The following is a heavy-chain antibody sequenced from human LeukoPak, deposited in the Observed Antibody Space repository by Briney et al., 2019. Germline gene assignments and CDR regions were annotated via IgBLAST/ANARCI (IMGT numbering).Heavy chain of an antibody. Sequence: ASVKVSCKASGYTFTSYDINWVRQATGQGLEWMGWMNLNSGNTDYAQKFQGRVTMTRNTSISTAYMELSRLRSEDTAVYYCARGVSSLSGGSCYYWGQGTLVTVSS. CDR3: ARGVSSLSGGSCYY. D-gene: IGHD2-15*01. CDR2: MNLNSGNT. CDR1: GYTFTSYD. J-gene: IGHJ4*02. V-gene: IGHV1-8*01.